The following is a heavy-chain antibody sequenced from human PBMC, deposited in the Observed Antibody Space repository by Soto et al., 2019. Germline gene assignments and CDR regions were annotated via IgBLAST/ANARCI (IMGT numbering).Heavy chain of an antibody. CDR3: ARRYYYDSTTYSPFDH. CDR2: IYPGDSDT. V-gene: IGHV5-51*01. Sequence: PGESLKISCKGSGYSFTSYWIGWVRQMPGKGLEWMGIIYPGDSDTRYSPSFQGQVTISADKSISTAYLQWSSLKASDTAMDYCARRYYYDSTTYSPFDHWGQGTLVTVSS. J-gene: IGHJ4*02. D-gene: IGHD3-22*01. CDR1: GYSFTSYW.